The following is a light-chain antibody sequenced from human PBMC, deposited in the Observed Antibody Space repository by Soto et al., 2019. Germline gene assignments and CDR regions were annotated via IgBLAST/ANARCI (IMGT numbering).Light chain of an antibody. Sequence: QSVLTQPASVSGSPGQSITISCSGTSSDIGVYNYVSWFQQHPGKAPKLMIYEVNNRPSGVSDRFSGSKAGNTASLTISGLQAEDEADYYCASYTTISTWVFGGGTKLTVL. CDR3: ASYTTISTWV. V-gene: IGLV2-14*01. CDR2: EVN. J-gene: IGLJ3*02. CDR1: SSDIGVYNY.